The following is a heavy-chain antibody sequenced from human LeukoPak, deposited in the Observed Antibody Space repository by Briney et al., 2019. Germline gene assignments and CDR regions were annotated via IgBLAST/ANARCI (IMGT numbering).Heavy chain of an antibody. CDR2: ISSGTSYI. CDR3: ARADYDYVWGSYRQYYFDY. Sequence: GGSLRLSCAASGFTFNTYTMNWVRQAPGKGLEWVSSISSGTSYIYYADSVKGRFTISRDNAKNSLYLQMNSLRAEDTAVYYCARADYDYVWGSYRQYYFDYWGQGTLVTVSS. J-gene: IGHJ4*02. V-gene: IGHV3-21*01. D-gene: IGHD3-16*02. CDR1: GFTFNTYT.